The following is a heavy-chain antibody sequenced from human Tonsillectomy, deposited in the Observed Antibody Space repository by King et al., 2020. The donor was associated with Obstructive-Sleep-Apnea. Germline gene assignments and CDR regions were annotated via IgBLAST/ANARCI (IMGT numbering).Heavy chain of an antibody. D-gene: IGHD1-26*01. J-gene: IGHJ4*02. V-gene: IGHV1-2*02. CDR3: ASYRTVGAIGYFDY. CDR1: GYTFTNYY. Sequence: QLVQSGAEVKKPGASVKVSCKPSGYTFTNYYMHWVRQAPGQGLEWMGWINPNSGGTNYAQKFQGRVTMTRDTSISTAYMELSRLRSDDMAVYYCASYRTVGAIGYFDYWGQGTLVTVSS. CDR2: INPNSGGT.